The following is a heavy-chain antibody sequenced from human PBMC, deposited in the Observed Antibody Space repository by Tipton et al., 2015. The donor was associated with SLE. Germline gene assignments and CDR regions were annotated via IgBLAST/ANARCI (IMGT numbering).Heavy chain of an antibody. V-gene: IGHV4-59*12. D-gene: IGHD6-19*01. J-gene: IGHJ5*02. CDR3: ARGRDFKEAVAGRGWFDP. CDR2: IGYNGNT. CDR1: DDSISRFY. Sequence: GLVKPSETLSLTCSVSDDSISRFYWSWIRQPPGKGLEWIAYIGYNGNTNYNPSLRSRVTISVDTSKNQFSLKLSSVTAADTAVYYCARGRDFKEAVAGRGWFDPWGQGTLVTVSS.